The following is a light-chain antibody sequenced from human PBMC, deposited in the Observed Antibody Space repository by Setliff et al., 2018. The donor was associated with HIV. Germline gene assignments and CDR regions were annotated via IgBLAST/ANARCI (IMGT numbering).Light chain of an antibody. CDR2: QAT. CDR3: CSNTGSNTYV. Sequence: QSVLTQPASVSGSPGQSITISCTGTSNDVGRYDLVSWYQVQYPGKAPKLMIYQATKRPSGVSNRFSGSKSGNTASLTISGLQAEDEADYYCCSNTGSNTYVFGSGTKVTVL. V-gene: IGLV2-23*01. CDR1: SNDVGRYDL. J-gene: IGLJ1*01.